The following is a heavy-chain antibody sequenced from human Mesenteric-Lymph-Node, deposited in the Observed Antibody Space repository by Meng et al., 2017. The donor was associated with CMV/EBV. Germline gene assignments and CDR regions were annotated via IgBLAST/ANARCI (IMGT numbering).Heavy chain of an antibody. CDR3: SREQRGVTPTDC. Sequence: GESLKISCAASGFSFNTYDMNWVRQAPGKGLEWVSFISSSGGTIYYADSVKGRFTISRDSAKNSLFLQMNSLRAEDTAVYYCSREQRGVTPTDCWGQGTLVTVSS. CDR2: ISSSGGTI. D-gene: IGHD2-21*02. CDR1: GFSFNTYD. J-gene: IGHJ4*02. V-gene: IGHV3-48*03.